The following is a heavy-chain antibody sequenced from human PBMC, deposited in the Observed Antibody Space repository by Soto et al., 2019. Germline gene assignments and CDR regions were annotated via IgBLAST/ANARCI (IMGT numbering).Heavy chain of an antibody. D-gene: IGHD6-13*01. V-gene: IGHV1-69*13. J-gene: IGHJ4*02. CDR1: GGTFSSYA. Sequence: SVKVSCKASGGTFSSYAITWVRQAPGQGLEWMGGIIPIFGTANYAQKFQGRVTITADESTSTAYMELSSLRSEDTAMYYCARLQAAAGDNDLTFDYWGQGTLVTVSS. CDR2: IIPIFGTA. CDR3: ARLQAAAGDNDLTFDY.